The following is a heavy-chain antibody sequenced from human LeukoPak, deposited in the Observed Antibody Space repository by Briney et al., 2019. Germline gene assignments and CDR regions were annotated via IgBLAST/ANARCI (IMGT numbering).Heavy chain of an antibody. CDR2: IYYTGST. Sequence: SETLSLTCTVSGDSITSSTYYWGWIRQPPGKGLEWIGSIYYTGSTYYNPSLKSRVTISVDTSKNQFSLKLRSVTAADTAVYYCARLYYYDAGGYPNPWGQGTLVTVS. CDR1: GDSITSSTYY. J-gene: IGHJ5*02. D-gene: IGHD3-22*01. CDR3: ARLYYYDAGGYPNP. V-gene: IGHV4-39*01.